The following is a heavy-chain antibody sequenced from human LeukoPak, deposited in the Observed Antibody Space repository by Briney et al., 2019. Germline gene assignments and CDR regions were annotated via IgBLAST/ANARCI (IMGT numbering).Heavy chain of an antibody. D-gene: IGHD6-13*01. CDR3: AWIAAAVGGWFDP. CDR1: GYTFTSYG. V-gene: IGHV1-18*01. J-gene: IGHJ5*02. CDR2: ISAYNGNT. Sequence: GASVKVSCKASGYTFTSYGISWVRQAPGQGLEWMGWISAYNGNTDYAQKLQGRVTMTTDTSTSTAYMELRSLRSGDTAVYYCAWIAAAVGGWFDPWGQGTLVTVSS.